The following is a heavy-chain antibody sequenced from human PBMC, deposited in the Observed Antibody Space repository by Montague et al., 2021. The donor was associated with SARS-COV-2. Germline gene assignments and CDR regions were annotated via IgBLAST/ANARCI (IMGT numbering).Heavy chain of an antibody. Sequence: SETLSLTCTVSAGSISTNSYYWAWIRQPPGKGLEWIGSISYSGSTYFNPSLESRLTMSVDTSKNHFSLKLSSVTAADTAVYYCARLWDFYGSGSYKNSWFDPWGQGTLVTVSS. J-gene: IGHJ5*02. CDR3: ARLWDFYGSGSYKNSWFDP. D-gene: IGHD3-10*01. CDR2: ISYSGST. V-gene: IGHV4-39*02. CDR1: AGSISTNSYY.